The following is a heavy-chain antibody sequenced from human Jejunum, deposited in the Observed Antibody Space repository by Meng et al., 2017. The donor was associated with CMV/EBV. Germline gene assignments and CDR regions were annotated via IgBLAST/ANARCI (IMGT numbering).Heavy chain of an antibody. V-gene: IGHV3-9*01. D-gene: IGHD6-6*01. CDR2: ISWNSGSI. Sequence: AASGFTFDDYARHWVRQAPGKGLEWVSGISWNSGSIGYADSVRGRFTISRDNAKNSLYMQMNSLRAEDTALYYCAKESQQLVLDYWGQGTRVTVSS. CDR1: GFTFDDYA. J-gene: IGHJ4*02. CDR3: AKESQQLVLDY.